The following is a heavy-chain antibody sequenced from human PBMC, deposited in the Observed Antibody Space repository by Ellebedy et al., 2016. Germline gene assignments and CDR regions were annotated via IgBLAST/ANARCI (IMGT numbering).Heavy chain of an antibody. CDR2: IYYSGST. J-gene: IGHJ2*01. V-gene: IGHV4-59*01. D-gene: IGHD4-23*01. CDR1: GASISSYY. CDR3: ARDAWGGNPGQGDYWYFDL. Sequence: SETLSLTCTVSGASISSYYWNWIRQPPGKGLEWIGYIYYSGSTNYNPSLKSRVTISVDTSKNLFSLRLSTVTAADTAVYYCARDAWGGNPGQGDYWYFDLWGRGTLVTVSS.